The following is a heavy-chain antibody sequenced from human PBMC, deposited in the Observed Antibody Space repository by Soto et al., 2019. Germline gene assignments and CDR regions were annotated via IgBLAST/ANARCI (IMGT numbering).Heavy chain of an antibody. Sequence: GGSLRLSCAASGFTFSRYGMNWARQAPGKGLEWVSAISGSGSTTYYADSVKGRFTISRDNSKHTLYLQMNSLRAEDSALYYCAKGQGEYQVLAKYYFDNWGQGTLVTVSS. CDR3: AKGQGEYQVLAKYYFDN. V-gene: IGHV3-23*01. CDR2: ISGSGSTT. J-gene: IGHJ4*02. D-gene: IGHD2-2*01. CDR1: GFTFSRYG.